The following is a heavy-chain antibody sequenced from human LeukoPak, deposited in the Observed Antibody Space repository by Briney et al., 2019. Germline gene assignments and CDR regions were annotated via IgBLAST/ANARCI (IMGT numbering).Heavy chain of an antibody. CDR1: GFTVSSNY. CDR3: ARSQVVIHLGYYYYGMDV. Sequence: GGSLRLSCAAPGFTVSSNYMSWVRQAPGKGLEWVSVIYSGGSTYYADSVKGRFTISRDNSKNTLYLQMNSLRAEDTAVYYCARSQVVIHLGYYYYGMDVWGQGTTVTVSS. D-gene: IGHD3-22*01. J-gene: IGHJ6*02. V-gene: IGHV3-66*01. CDR2: IYSGGST.